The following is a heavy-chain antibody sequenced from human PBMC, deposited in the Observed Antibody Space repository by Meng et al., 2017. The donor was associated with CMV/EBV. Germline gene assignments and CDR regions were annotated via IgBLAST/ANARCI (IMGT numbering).Heavy chain of an antibody. D-gene: IGHD2-8*02. J-gene: IGHJ4*02. V-gene: IGHV3-30-3*01. Sequence: GESLKISCAASGFTFNSYVMYWVRQTPGKGLEWVSAISYHGTNKYYADSVKGRFTISRDNSQNTLYLQMNNLGAGETAVYYCARDMAVVCIGWRGMDDWGQGTPVTVSS. CDR3: ARDMAVVCIGWRGMDD. CDR1: GFTFNSYV. CDR2: ISYHGTNK.